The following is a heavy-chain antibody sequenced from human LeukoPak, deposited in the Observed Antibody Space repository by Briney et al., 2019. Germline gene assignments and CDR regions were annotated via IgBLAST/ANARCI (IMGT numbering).Heavy chain of an antibody. V-gene: IGHV4-61*02. CDR2: IYTSGST. Sequence: NASETLSLTCTVSGGSISGGSYYWNWIRQPAGKGLEWIGRIYTSGSTNYNPSLKSRVTISVDTSKNQFSLKLSSVTAADTAVYYCARGGGGYYDILTGLFPPHDAFDIWGQGTMVTVSS. CDR3: ARGGGGYYDILTGLFPPHDAFDI. D-gene: IGHD3-9*01. CDR1: GGSISGGSYY. J-gene: IGHJ3*02.